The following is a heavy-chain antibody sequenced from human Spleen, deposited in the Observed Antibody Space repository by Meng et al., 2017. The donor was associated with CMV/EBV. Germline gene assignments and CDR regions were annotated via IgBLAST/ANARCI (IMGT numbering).Heavy chain of an antibody. CDR2: IYNSGST. CDR3: ARYYDTRGDAFDI. CDR1: GGSVSSGNYY. Sequence: SETLSLTCTVSGGSVSSGNYYWSWIRQPPGKGLEWIGYIYNSGSTNYNPSLKSRVTISVDTSKNQFSLRLSSVTAADTAVYYCARYYDTRGDAFDIWGQGTMVTVSS. V-gene: IGHV4-61*01. D-gene: IGHD3-22*01. J-gene: IGHJ3*02.